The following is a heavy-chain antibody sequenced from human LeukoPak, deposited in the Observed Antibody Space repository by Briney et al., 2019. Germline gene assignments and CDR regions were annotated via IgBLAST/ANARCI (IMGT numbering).Heavy chain of an antibody. CDR2: MNPNSGNT. CDR1: GYTFTSYD. Sequence: GASVKVSCKASGYTFTSYDINWVRQATGQGLEWMGWMNPNSGNTGYAQKFQGRVTMTRNTSISTAYMELSSLRSEDTAVYYCARARIAVATLDFDYWGQGTLVTVSS. J-gene: IGHJ4*02. CDR3: ARARIAVATLDFDY. D-gene: IGHD6-19*01. V-gene: IGHV1-8*01.